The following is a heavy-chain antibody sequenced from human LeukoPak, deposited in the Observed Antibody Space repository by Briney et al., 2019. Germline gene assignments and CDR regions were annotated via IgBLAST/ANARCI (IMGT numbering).Heavy chain of an antibody. D-gene: IGHD3-3*01. Sequence: GASVKVSCKASGYTFTGCYMHWVRQAPGQGLEWMGWINPNSGGTNYAQKFQGRVTMTRDTSISTAYMELSRLRSDDTAVYYCARAYDFWSGYWNYFDYWGQGTLVTVSS. CDR1: GYTFTGCY. V-gene: IGHV1-2*02. CDR3: ARAYDFWSGYWNYFDY. CDR2: INPNSGGT. J-gene: IGHJ4*02.